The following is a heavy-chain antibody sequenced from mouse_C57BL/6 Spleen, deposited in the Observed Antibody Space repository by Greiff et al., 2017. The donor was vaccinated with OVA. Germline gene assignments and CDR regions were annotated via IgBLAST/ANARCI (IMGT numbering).Heavy chain of an antibody. D-gene: IGHD2-3*01. CDR1: GYTFTSYW. CDR2: IDPSDSET. J-gene: IGHJ4*01. CDR3: ARNSGYYYYAMDY. Sequence: QVQLKQPGAELVRPGSSVKLSCKASGYTFTSYWMHWVKQRPIQGLEWIGNIDPSDSETHYNQKFKDKATLTVDKSSSTAYMQLSSLTSEDSAVYYCARNSGYYYYAMDYWGQGTSVTVSS. V-gene: IGHV1-52*01.